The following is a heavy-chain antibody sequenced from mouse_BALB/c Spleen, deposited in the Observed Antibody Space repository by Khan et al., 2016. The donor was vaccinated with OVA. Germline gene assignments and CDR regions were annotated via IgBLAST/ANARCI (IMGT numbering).Heavy chain of an antibody. D-gene: IGHD1-1*01. J-gene: IGHJ2*01. Sequence: EVQLVESGGGLVQPGGSRKLSCAASGFTFSSYGMHWVRQAPEKGLEWVAYISGDSSTIYYADTVKGRFTISRDNPKNTLFLQMTSLMSEDTAMXSYDSSYYYWYYFAYWGPGTTLTVSS. CDR2: ISGDSSTI. V-gene: IGHV5-17*02. CDR1: GFTFSSYG. CDR3: DSSYYYWYYFAY.